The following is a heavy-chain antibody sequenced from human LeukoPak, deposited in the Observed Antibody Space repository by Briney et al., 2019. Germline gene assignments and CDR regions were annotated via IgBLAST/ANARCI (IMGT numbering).Heavy chain of an antibody. D-gene: IGHD6-19*01. CDR3: AKAPEQWLVQYYFDY. J-gene: IGHJ4*02. V-gene: IGHV3-30*18. CDR2: IPYDGSNK. CDR1: GFTFSSYG. Sequence: GGCLRLSCAASGFTFSSYGMHWVRQAPGKGLEWAAVIPYDGSNKYYADSVKGRFTISRDNSKNTLYLQMNSLRAEDTAVYYCAKAPEQWLVQYYFDYWGQGTLVTVSS.